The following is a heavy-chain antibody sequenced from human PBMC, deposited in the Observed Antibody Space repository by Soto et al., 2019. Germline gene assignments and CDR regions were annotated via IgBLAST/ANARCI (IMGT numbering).Heavy chain of an antibody. D-gene: IGHD1-1*01. CDR1: GAYISGFY. J-gene: IGHJ5*02. CDR3: VRDGTKTLRDWFDP. CDR2: IYATGTT. V-gene: IGHV4-4*07. Sequence: SETLSLTCPVSGAYISGFYWSWIRKSAGKGLEWIGRIYATGTTDYNPSLKSRVMMSVDTSKKQFSLKLRSVTAADTAVYYCVRDGTKTLRDWFDPWGQGISVTVSS.